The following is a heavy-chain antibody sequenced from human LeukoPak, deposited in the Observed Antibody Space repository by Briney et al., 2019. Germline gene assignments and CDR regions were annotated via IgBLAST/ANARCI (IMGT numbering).Heavy chain of an antibody. V-gene: IGHV4-39*01. D-gene: IGHD2-2*01. CDR3: ASRYCSSTSCPFDY. CDR2: IYYSGST. CDR1: GGSIRSSSYY. J-gene: IGHJ4*02. Sequence: SETLSLTCTVSGGSIRSSSYYWGWIRQPPGKGLEWVGSIYYSGSTYYNPSLKSRVTISVDTSKNEFSLKLSSVTAADTAVYYCASRYCSSTSCPFDYWGQGTLVTVSS.